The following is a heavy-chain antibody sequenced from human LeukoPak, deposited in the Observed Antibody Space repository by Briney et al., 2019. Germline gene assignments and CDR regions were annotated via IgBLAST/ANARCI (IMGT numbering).Heavy chain of an antibody. J-gene: IGHJ4*02. CDR2: MKRDGSAE. CDR3: ARARMVTTSPFDH. D-gene: IGHD4-17*01. Sequence: GGSVILSCATSVFDFSSNWICWVRQAPWRGLDWVDNMKRDGSAEYYAASVKGRFTISRDNAKNSLYLQMNSLRAEDTAVYYCARARMVTTSPFDHWGQGTLVTVSS. CDR1: VFDFSSNW. V-gene: IGHV3-7*01.